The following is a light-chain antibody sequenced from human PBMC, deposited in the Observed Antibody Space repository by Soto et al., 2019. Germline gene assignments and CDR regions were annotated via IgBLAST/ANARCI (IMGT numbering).Light chain of an antibody. CDR3: QQRSGWPT. V-gene: IGKV3-11*01. CDR2: DSS. J-gene: IGKJ1*01. CDR1: QSVRKF. Sequence: EIVLTQSPATLSLSPGERATLSCRASQSVRKFLAWYQQRPGQAPRLLIYDSSNRATGIPARFSGSGSGTDFTLTISSLEPEDFAVYYCQQRSGWPTFGQGTKVEIK.